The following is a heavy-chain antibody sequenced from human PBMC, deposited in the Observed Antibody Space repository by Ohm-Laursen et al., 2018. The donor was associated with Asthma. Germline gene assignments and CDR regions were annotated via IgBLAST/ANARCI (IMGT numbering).Heavy chain of an antibody. CDR3: ARAAPYYYDSSGYGY. J-gene: IGHJ4*02. Sequence: ESLRISCKGSGYSFTSYWIGWVRQMPGKGLEWMGIIYPGDSDTRYSPSFQGQVTISADKSISTAYLQWSSLKASDTAMYYCARAAPYYYDSSGYGYWGQGTLVTVSS. CDR2: IYPGDSDT. D-gene: IGHD3-22*01. CDR1: GYSFTSYW. V-gene: IGHV5-51*01.